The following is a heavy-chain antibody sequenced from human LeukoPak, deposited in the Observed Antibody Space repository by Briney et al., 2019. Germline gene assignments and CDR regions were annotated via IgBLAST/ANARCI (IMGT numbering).Heavy chain of an antibody. D-gene: IGHD4-23*01. CDR3: ARGDYGGNLDY. CDR1: GGSISSYY. Sequence: SETLSLTCTVSGGSISSYYWSWIRQPPGKGLEWIGETNHSGSTNYNPSLKSRVTISVDTSKNQFSLKLSSVTAADTAVYYCARGDYGGNLDYWGQGTLVTVSS. V-gene: IGHV4-34*01. CDR2: TNHSGST. J-gene: IGHJ4*02.